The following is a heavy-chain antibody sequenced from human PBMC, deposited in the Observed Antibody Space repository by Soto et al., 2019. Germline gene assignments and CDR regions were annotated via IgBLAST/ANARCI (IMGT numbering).Heavy chain of an antibody. Sequence: SLRMCGASCGCALIGCWIHFIRQVPGKGLLWVSRISVDGGDTTYADSVKGRFTIPRDNAKNTLYLQMDTLRAEDTAIYYCARATEQRPIDYWGHRSLVTVSS. D-gene: IGHD6-19*01. J-gene: IGHJ4*01. V-gene: IGHV3-74*01. CDR1: GCALIGCW. CDR2: ISVDGGDT. CDR3: ARATEQRPIDY.